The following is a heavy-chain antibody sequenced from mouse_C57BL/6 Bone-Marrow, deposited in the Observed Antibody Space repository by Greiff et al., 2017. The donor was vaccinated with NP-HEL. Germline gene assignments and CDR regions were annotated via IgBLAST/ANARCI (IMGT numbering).Heavy chain of an antibody. V-gene: IGHV14-1*01. CDR2: IDPEDGDT. CDR3: TIHYWVYFDY. D-gene: IGHD1-1*02. CDR1: GFNIKDYY. J-gene: IGHJ2*01. Sequence: EVQLQQSGAELVRPGASVKLSCTASGFNIKDYYMHWVKQRPDQGLEWIGRIDPEDGDTEYAPKFQGKATMTADTSSNTAYLQLSSLTSEDTAVYYCTIHYWVYFDYWGQGTTRTVSS.